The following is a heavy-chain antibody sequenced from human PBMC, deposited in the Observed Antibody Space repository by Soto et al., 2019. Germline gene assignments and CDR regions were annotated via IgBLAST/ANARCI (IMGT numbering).Heavy chain of an antibody. Sequence: QVQLQESGPGLVKPSETLSLTCTVSSDSIAGENWWSWVRQPPGLGLEWIGEVFHTGGTNYNPSLKSRVTMEVDKSTNQFSLKLISAPAADTAVYYCARVFSSGSGWMYYFDFWGQGTLVSVSS. CDR3: ARVFSSGSGWMYYFDF. V-gene: IGHV4-4*02. CDR2: VFHTGGT. J-gene: IGHJ4*02. D-gene: IGHD6-19*01. CDR1: SDSIAGENW.